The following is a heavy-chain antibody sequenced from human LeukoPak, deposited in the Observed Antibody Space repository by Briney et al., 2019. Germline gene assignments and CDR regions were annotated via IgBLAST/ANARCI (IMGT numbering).Heavy chain of an antibody. CDR2: INPNSGDT. J-gene: IGHJ3*01. V-gene: IGHV1-2*02. D-gene: IGHD3-10*01. CDR3: ARGRLGSGSQYDAFDL. CDR1: AYTFTGYY. Sequence: ASVKVSCKASAYTFTGYYMHWVRQAAGQGLEWMGWINPNSGDTNYAQKFQGRVTMTRDTSISTAYMELSRLRSDDTAVFYCARGRLGSGSQYDAFDLWGQGTMVTVSS.